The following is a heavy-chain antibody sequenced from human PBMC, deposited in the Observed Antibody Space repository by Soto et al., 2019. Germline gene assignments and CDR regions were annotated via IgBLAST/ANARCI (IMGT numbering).Heavy chain of an antibody. CDR2: INKDGSQK. D-gene: IGHD7-27*01. J-gene: IGHJ4*02. V-gene: IGHV3-7*03. Sequence: LRLSCAASGFTLSNYWMTWVRQAPGKGLEWVANINKDGSQKNYVDSVKGRFTIARDNGQNSLSLQINSLRVEDTAVYYCVRELGLAYWGQGALVTVSS. CDR1: GFTLSNYW. CDR3: VRELGLAY.